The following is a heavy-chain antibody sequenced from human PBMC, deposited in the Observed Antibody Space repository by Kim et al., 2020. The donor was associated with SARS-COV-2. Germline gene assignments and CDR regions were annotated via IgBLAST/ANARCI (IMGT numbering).Heavy chain of an antibody. Sequence: SETLSLTCTVSGGSISSSSYYWGWIRQPPGKGLEWIGSIYYSGSTYYNPSLKGRVTISVDTSKNQFSLKLSSVTAADTAVYYCARLISSGWFVPDYWGQGTLVTVSS. V-gene: IGHV4-39*01. J-gene: IGHJ4*02. CDR2: IYYSGST. D-gene: IGHD6-19*01. CDR3: ARLISSGWFVPDY. CDR1: GGSISSSSYY.